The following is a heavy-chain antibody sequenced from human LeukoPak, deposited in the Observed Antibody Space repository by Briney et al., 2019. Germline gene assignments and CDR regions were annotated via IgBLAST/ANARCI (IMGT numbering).Heavy chain of an antibody. D-gene: IGHD4-23*01. V-gene: IGHV3-23*01. Sequence: GGSLRLSCAASGFTFSSYAMNWVRQAPGKGLEWVSIISGSAGSTYYADSVKGRFTISRDNSKNTLFLQMNSLRVEDTAVYYCAKDRSLDGGNSNGYFDSWGQGTLVTVSS. J-gene: IGHJ4*02. CDR2: ISGSAGST. CDR3: AKDRSLDGGNSNGYFDS. CDR1: GFTFSSYA.